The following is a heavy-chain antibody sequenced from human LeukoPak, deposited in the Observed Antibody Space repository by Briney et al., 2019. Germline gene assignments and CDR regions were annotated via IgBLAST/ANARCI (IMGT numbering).Heavy chain of an antibody. J-gene: IGHJ4*02. V-gene: IGHV3-9*01. CDR2: ISWNSGSI. CDR1: GFTFDDYA. Sequence: GRSLRLSCAASGFTFDDYAMHWVRQAPGKGLEWVSGISWNSGSIGYADSVKGRYTISRDNSKNTLYLQMNSLRAEDTAVYYCAKDGTPGGVVVPADYFDYWGQGTLVTVSS. D-gene: IGHD2-2*01. CDR3: AKDGTPGGVVVPADYFDY.